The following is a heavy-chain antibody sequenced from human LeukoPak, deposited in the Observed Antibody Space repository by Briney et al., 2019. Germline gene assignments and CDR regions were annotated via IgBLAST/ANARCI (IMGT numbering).Heavy chain of an antibody. CDR2: IIPSGSSA. V-gene: IGHV1-46*01. J-gene: IGHJ4*02. CDR1: GYTFTSYY. Sequence: ASVKVSCKASGYTFTSYYIHWVRQAPGHGLEWMGAIIPSGSSASYAQRFQGRLTITRDTSTSTVYMELSSLVSEDTAIYYCARALMLYGGNECWGQGTLVTVSS. D-gene: IGHD4-23*01. CDR3: ARALMLYGGNEC.